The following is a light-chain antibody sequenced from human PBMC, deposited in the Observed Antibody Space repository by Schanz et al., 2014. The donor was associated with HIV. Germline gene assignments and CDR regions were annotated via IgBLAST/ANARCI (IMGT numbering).Light chain of an antibody. Sequence: QSVLTQPPSGPGSPGQSVRKERKGNSSEGAQEPHVPWYQQHPGKAPKLMIYEVSKRPSGVPDRFSGSKSGNTASLTVSGLQAEDKADYYCAASPPILSGPVFGGGTKLTVL. CDR2: EVS. CDR3: AASPPILSGPV. CDR1: SSEGAQEPH. J-gene: IGLJ2*01. V-gene: IGLV2-8*01.